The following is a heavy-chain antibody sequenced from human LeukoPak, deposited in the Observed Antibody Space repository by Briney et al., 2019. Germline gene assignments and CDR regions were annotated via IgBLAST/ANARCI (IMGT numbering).Heavy chain of an antibody. V-gene: IGHV4-59*01. CDR3: ARTKYYYDSSGYPPPFDY. Sequence: SETLSLTCTVSGGSISNYYLSWVRQPPGKGLEWIGYIYYIGSTNYNPSLKSRVTISVDTSKNQFSLKLSSVTAADTAVYYCARTKYYYDSSGYPPPFDYWGQGTLVTVSS. CDR2: IYYIGST. J-gene: IGHJ4*02. CDR1: GGSISNYY. D-gene: IGHD3-22*01.